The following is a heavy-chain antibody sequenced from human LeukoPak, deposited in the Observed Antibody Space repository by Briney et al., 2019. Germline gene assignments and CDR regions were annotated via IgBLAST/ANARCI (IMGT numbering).Heavy chain of an antibody. J-gene: IGHJ4*02. CDR2: ISHDGSNK. V-gene: IGHV3-30*03. CDR1: GLSFSKYG. CDR3: AGDGHTGMAVYHFDY. Sequence: GGSLRLSCAASGLSFSKYGMHWVRQAPGKGLEWVAVISHDGSNKYYADSVKGRFTNSRDNSKNTLYLQMNSLRAEETAVYYCAGDGHTGMAVYHFDYWGQGALVTVSS. D-gene: IGHD5-18*01.